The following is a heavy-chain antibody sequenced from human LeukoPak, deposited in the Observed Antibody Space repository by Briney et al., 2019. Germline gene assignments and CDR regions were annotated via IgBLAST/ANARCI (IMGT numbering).Heavy chain of an antibody. Sequence: GGSLRLSCAASGFTVSNTYMSWVRQAPGKGLEWVSVIYSSGGTFYSESAKGRFTISRDYSKNTLYLQMNSLRVDDTAVYYCAKDSSGPAFWGQGTLVTVSS. V-gene: IGHV3-53*01. CDR3: AKDSSGPAF. CDR2: IYSSGGT. D-gene: IGHD6-19*01. CDR1: GFTVSNTY. J-gene: IGHJ4*02.